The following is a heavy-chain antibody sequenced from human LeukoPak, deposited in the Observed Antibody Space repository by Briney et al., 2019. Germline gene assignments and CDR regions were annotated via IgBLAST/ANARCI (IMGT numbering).Heavy chain of an antibody. CDR1: GGSFSGYY. J-gene: IGHJ5*02. Sequence: SETLSLTCAVYGGSFSGYYWSWIRQPPGKGLERIGEINHSGSTNYNPSLKSRVTISVDTSKNQFSLKLSSVTAADTAVYYCARAFPLGYCSSTSCLNWFDPWGQGTLVTVSS. CDR2: INHSGST. D-gene: IGHD2-2*01. CDR3: ARAFPLGYCSSTSCLNWFDP. V-gene: IGHV4-34*01.